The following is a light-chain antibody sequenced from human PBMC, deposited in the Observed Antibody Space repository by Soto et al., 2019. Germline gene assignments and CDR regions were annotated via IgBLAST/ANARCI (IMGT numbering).Light chain of an antibody. CDR1: SSNIGNNY. CDR2: DNY. CDR3: ASWDTSLSVVM. V-gene: IGLV1-51*01. J-gene: IGLJ3*02. Sequence: QSVLTQPPSVSAAPGQTVTISCSGSSSNIGNNYVSWYQQLPGAAPKLLIYDNYIRPSGIPDRFSGSKSGTSATLGITGLQTGDEADYYCASWDTSLSVVMFGGGTKLTVL.